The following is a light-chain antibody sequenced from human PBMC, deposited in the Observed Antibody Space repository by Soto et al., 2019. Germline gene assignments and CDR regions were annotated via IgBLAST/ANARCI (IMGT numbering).Light chain of an antibody. V-gene: IGLV2-14*01. Sequence: QSVLTQPASVSGSPGQSITISCTGTSSDVGGYNYVSWYQQHPGKAPKLMIYEVSNRPSGVSNRFSGSKSGNTASLTISGLHAEDEADYYCSSYTSSSTVFGGGTKVIVL. CDR3: SSYTSSSTV. CDR2: EVS. J-gene: IGLJ2*01. CDR1: SSDVGGYNY.